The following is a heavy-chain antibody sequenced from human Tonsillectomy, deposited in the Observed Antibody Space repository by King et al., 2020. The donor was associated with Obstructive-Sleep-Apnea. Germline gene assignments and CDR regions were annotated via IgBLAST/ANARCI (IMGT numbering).Heavy chain of an antibody. CDR1: GFTFSSYA. J-gene: IGHJ4*02. Sequence: VQLVESGGGLVQPGGSLRLSCAASGFTFSSYAMHWGRQAPGKGLEDVSAISSNGGSTYYANSVKGRFTISRDNSKNTLYLQMGSLRAEDMAVYYCARGSSGYGDYFDYWGQGTLVTVSS. CDR3: ARGSSGYGDYFDY. CDR2: ISSNGGST. D-gene: IGHD4-17*01. V-gene: IGHV3-64*01.